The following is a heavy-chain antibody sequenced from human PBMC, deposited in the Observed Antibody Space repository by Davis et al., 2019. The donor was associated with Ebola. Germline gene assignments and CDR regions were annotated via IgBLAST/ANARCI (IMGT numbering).Heavy chain of an antibody. CDR2: IYYSGST. J-gene: IGHJ4*02. CDR3: ASTYILRYSSSWYSFDY. V-gene: IGHV4-59*08. D-gene: IGHD6-13*01. Sequence: MPSETLSLTCTVSGGSISSYYWSWIRQPPGKGLEWIGYIYYSGSTNYNPSLKSRVTISVDTSKNQFSLKLSSVTAADTAVYYCASTYILRYSSSWYSFDYWGQGTLVTVSS. CDR1: GGSISSYY.